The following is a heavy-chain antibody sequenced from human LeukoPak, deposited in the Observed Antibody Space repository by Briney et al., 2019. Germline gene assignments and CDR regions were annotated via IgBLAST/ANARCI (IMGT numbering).Heavy chain of an antibody. CDR2: IYSGGST. Sequence: GGSLRLSCAASGFTVSSNNMSWVRQAPGKGLEWVSVIYSGGSTYYADSVKGRFTISRDNSKNTLYLQMNSLRAEDTAVYYCARDISGSYYDYWGQGTLVTVSS. D-gene: IGHD1-26*01. J-gene: IGHJ4*02. CDR1: GFTVSSNN. CDR3: ARDISGSYYDY. V-gene: IGHV3-53*01.